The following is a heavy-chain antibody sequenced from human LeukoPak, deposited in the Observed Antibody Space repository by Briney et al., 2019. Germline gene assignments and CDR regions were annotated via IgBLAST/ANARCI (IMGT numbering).Heavy chain of an antibody. Sequence: ASVKVSCKASVYTFTGYYMHLVRQAPGQGLEWMGWINPNSGGTNYAQKFQGRVTMTRDTSISTAYMELSRLRSDDTAVYYCARDRSSSALLGYWGQGTLVTVSS. J-gene: IGHJ4*02. D-gene: IGHD6-13*01. CDR3: ARDRSSSALLGY. CDR1: VYTFTGYY. V-gene: IGHV1-2*02. CDR2: INPNSGGT.